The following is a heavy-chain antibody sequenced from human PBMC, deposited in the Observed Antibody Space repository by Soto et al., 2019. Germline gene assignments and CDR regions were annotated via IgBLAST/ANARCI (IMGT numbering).Heavy chain of an antibody. Sequence: PSESLSITCAVSGGSFSGYYRSGFRQPPGKGLEGIGQINHSGITNYNSSLMSRVTISLETSKNQFSLNLISVTAADTAVYYCAGSAGQPGDFVYYSGMDVWGQGTTGTGTS. CDR1: GGSFSGYY. V-gene: IGHV4-34*01. CDR3: AGSAGQPGDFVYYSGMDV. D-gene: IGHD3-10*01. J-gene: IGHJ6*01. CDR2: INHSGIT.